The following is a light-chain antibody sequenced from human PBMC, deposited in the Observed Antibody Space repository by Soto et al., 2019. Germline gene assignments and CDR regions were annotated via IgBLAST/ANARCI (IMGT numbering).Light chain of an antibody. J-gene: IGKJ4*01. CDR2: AAS. CDR1: QSISSY. V-gene: IGKV1-39*01. CDR3: QQSYSTPLT. Sequence: DIQMTQSPSSLSASVGDRVTITCRASQSISSYLNWYQQKPGKAPKLLIYAASSLQSGVPSRFSGSGSGTDFTLIISSLHPEDFATYYCQQSYSTPLTLGGGTKVEIK.